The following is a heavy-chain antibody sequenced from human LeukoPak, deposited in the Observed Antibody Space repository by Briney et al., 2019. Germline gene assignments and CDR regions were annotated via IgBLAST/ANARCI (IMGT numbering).Heavy chain of an antibody. CDR2: IYYSGST. J-gene: IGHJ5*02. CDR3: ARHDPRAAAGTFDP. Sequence: PSETLSLTCSVSGGSISSYYWSWIRQPPGKGLEWIGYIYYSGSTNYNPSLKSPVSISVDTSKNHFSLKLSSVTTADTAVYYCARHDPRAAAGTFDPWGQGTLVTVSS. D-gene: IGHD6-13*01. CDR1: GGSISSYY. V-gene: IGHV4-59*08.